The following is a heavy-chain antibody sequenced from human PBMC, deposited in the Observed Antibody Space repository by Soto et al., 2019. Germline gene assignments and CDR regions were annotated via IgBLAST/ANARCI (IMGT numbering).Heavy chain of an antibody. V-gene: IGHV4-39*01. D-gene: IGHD6-13*01. CDR1: GGSLSSADYY. Sequence: SETLSLTCTVSGGSLSSADYYWAWIRQPPGKVLEWIGSIFFNGGAYYTPSLKSRVTISVDTSKNQFSLKLSSVTAADTAVYYCARNRLAAAGLYYYYGMDVWGQGTTVTVSS. J-gene: IGHJ6*02. CDR2: IFFNGGA. CDR3: ARNRLAAAGLYYYYGMDV.